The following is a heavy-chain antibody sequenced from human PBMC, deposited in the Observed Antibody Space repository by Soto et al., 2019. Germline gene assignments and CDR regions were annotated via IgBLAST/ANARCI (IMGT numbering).Heavy chain of an antibody. CDR3: ARDVKYYYGSGSYGTAYYYYGMDV. CDR1: GFTFSSYA. CDR2: ISYDGSNK. J-gene: IGHJ6*02. Sequence: GGSLRLSCAASGFTFSSYAMHWVRQAPGKGLEWVAVISYDGSNKYYADSVKGRFTISRDNSKNTLYLQRNSLRAEDTAVYYCARDVKYYYGSGSYGTAYYYYGMDVWGQGTTVTVSS. D-gene: IGHD3-10*01. V-gene: IGHV3-30-3*01.